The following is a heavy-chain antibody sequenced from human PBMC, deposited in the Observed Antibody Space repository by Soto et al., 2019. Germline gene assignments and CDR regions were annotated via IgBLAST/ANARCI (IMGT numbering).Heavy chain of an antibody. J-gene: IGHJ4*02. CDR3: ARRTGSGWFFDS. CDR2: INHSGST. CDR1: GGSFSGYY. Sequence: QVQLQQWGAGLLKPSETLSLTCAVYGGSFSGYYWSWIRQSPGKGLEWIGEINHSGSTNYNPSLKSRVTISVDTSKNQFSLKLSSVTAADTAVYYCARRTGSGWFFDSWGQGTLVTVSS. D-gene: IGHD6-19*01. V-gene: IGHV4-34*01.